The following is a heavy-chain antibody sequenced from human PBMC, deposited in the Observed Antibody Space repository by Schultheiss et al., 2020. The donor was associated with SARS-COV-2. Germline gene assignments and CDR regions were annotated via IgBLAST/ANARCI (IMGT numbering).Heavy chain of an antibody. V-gene: IGHV4-59*08. J-gene: IGHJ5*02. CDR2: INHSGST. Sequence: SETLSLTCTVSGGSISSYYWSWIRQPPGKGLEWIGEINHSGSTNYNPSLKSRVTISVDTSKNQFSLKLSSVTAADTAVYYCARSTGFLLWFDPWGQGTLVTVSS. D-gene: IGHD3-3*01. CDR1: GGSISSYY. CDR3: ARSTGFLLWFDP.